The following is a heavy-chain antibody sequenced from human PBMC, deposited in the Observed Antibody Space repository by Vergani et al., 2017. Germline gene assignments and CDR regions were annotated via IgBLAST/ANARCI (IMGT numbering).Heavy chain of an antibody. D-gene: IGHD5-18*01. V-gene: IGHV4-59*11. Sequence: QVQLQESGPGLVKSSETLSLTCSVSFDSIRNLYCNWIRQPPGKGLEWIGSIHYSENTNYNPSLKTRVTISVDTSKNQFSLKLSSVTAADTAVYYCAREYRAKVYSNDYYYGMDVWGQGTTVTVSS. CDR3: AREYRAKVYSNDYYYGMDV. J-gene: IGHJ6*02. CDR2: IHYSENT. CDR1: FDSIRNLY.